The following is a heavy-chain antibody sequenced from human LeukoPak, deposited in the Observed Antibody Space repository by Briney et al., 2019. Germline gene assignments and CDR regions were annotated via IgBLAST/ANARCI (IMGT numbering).Heavy chain of an antibody. J-gene: IGHJ4*02. Sequence: GGSLRLSCAASGFIFSNYAMSWVRQAPGKGLEWVSGISGGGSTYYADSVKGRFTISRDNSKNTLYPQMNSLRAEDTAVYYCAKIGGKVVYWGQGTLVTVSS. CDR3: AKIGGKVVY. CDR2: ISGGGST. D-gene: IGHD4-23*01. V-gene: IGHV3-23*01. CDR1: GFIFSNYA.